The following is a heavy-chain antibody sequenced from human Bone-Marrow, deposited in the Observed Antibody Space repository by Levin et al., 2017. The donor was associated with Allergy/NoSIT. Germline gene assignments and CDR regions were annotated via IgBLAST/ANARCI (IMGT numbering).Heavy chain of an antibody. CDR1: GFTFDDYA. D-gene: IGHD6-13*01. Sequence: GGSLRLSCAASGFTFDDYAMHWVRQAPGKGLEWVSLISWDGGSTYYADSVKGRFTISRDNSKNSLYLQMNSLRAEDTALYYCAKGGLLWQQLPDYWGQGTLVTVSS. J-gene: IGHJ4*02. CDR2: ISWDGGST. V-gene: IGHV3-43D*03. CDR3: AKGGLLWQQLPDY.